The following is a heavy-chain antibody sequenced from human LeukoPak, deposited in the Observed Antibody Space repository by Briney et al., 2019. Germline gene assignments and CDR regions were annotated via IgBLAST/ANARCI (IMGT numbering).Heavy chain of an antibody. D-gene: IGHD3-9*01. J-gene: IGHJ4*02. CDR1: GGSISSGDYY. CDR2: IYYSGST. Sequence: SETLSLTCTVSGGSISSGDYYWRWIRQPPGKGLEWIGYIYYSGSTYYNPSLKSRVTISVDTSKNQFSLKLSSVTAADTAVYYCARVSQNYDILTGYYPYYFDYWGQGTLVTVSS. CDR3: ARVSQNYDILTGYYPYYFDY. V-gene: IGHV4-30-4*08.